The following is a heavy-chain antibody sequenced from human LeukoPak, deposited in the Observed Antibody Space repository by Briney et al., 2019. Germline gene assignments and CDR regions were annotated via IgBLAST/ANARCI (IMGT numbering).Heavy chain of an antibody. D-gene: IGHD2-2*01. V-gene: IGHV4-59*01. CDR2: IYYSGST. CDR1: GGSISSYY. CDR3: ASTTSVMPGWYFDL. J-gene: IGHJ2*01. Sequence: SETLSLTCTVSGGSISSYYWSWIRQPPGKGLEWIGYIYYSGSTNYNPSLKSRVTISADTSKNQFSLKLSSVTAADTAVYYCASTTSVMPGWYFDLWGRGTLVTVSS.